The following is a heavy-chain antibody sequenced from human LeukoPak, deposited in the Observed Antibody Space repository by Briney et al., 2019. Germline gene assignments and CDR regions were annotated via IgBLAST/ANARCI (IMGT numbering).Heavy chain of an antibody. V-gene: IGHV1-69*13. CDR2: ITPIFGTA. CDR3: ARGWGPVGGFDY. J-gene: IGHJ4*02. D-gene: IGHD3-16*01. Sequence: SVKVSCKASGGTFSSYAISWVRQAPGQGLEWMGGITPIFGTANYAQKFQGRVTITADESTSTAYMELSSLRSEDTAVYYCARGWGPVGGFDYWGQGTLVTVSS. CDR1: GGTFSSYA.